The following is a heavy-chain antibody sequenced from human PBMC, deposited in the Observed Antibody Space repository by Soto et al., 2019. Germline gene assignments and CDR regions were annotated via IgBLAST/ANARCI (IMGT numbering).Heavy chain of an antibody. Sequence: SETLSLTCAVYGGSFSGYYWSWIRQPPGKGLEWIGEINHSGSTNYNPSLKSRVTISVDTSKNQFSLKLSSATAADTAVYYCARRYYYYYMDVWGKGTTVTVSS. CDR3: ARRYYYYYMDV. J-gene: IGHJ6*03. V-gene: IGHV4-34*01. CDR2: INHSGST. CDR1: GGSFSGYY.